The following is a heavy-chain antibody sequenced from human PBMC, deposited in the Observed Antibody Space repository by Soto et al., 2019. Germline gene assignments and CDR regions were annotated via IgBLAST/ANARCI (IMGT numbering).Heavy chain of an antibody. CDR1: GYTFTSYG. D-gene: IGHD3-10*01. Sequence: QVQLVQSGAEVKKPGASVKVSCKASGYTFTSYGISWVRQAPGQGLEWMGWISAYNGNTNYAQKLQGRVTMTTDTPASTADMQPRSLRSDDTAVYLCARHKGDGSRSYYGYWGQGPLVTVSS. J-gene: IGHJ4*02. CDR3: ARHKGDGSRSYYGY. V-gene: IGHV1-18*01. CDR2: ISAYNGNT.